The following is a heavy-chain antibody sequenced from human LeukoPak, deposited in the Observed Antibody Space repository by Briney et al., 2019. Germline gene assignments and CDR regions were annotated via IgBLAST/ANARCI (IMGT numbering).Heavy chain of an antibody. CDR2: IDYSGST. CDR1: GGSISSYY. D-gene: IGHD2-2*01. CDR3: VRGRKEYRLLPGGTRNKYYGMDV. Sequence: SETLSLTCTVSGGSISSYYWNWIRQPPGKGLEWIGYIDYSGSTKYSPSLKSRVTISVTTSKNQFSLRLKSVTAADTAVYYCVRGRKEYRLLPGGTRNKYYGMDVWGQGTTVTVSS. J-gene: IGHJ6*02. V-gene: IGHV4-59*01.